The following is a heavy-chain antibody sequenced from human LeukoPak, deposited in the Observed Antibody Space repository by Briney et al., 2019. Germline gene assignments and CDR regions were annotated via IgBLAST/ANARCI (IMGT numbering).Heavy chain of an antibody. J-gene: IGHJ3*02. CDR2: ISYIGST. V-gene: IGHV4-59*11. D-gene: IGHD4-17*01. CDR3: AREPTTETKGLDI. CDR1: GGSIGSHY. Sequence: PSETLSLTCTVSGGSIGSHYWTWIRQPPGKGLEWIGYISYIGSTNYNPSLKSRVTISVDTSKNQFSLRLSSVTAADTAVYFCAREPTTETKGLDIWGQGTLVTVSS.